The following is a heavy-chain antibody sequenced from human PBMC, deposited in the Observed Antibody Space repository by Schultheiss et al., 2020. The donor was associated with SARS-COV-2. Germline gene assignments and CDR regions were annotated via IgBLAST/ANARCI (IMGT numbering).Heavy chain of an antibody. V-gene: IGHV1-8*01. CDR3: ATWEESSGSYLGQSEGDY. J-gene: IGHJ4*02. CDR2: INPNSGGT. Sequence: ASVKVSCKASGYTFTSYDINWVRQATGQGLEWMGRINPNSGGTNYAQKFQGRVTMTEETSTDIAYMEVSSLRSEDTAVYYCATWEESSGSYLGQSEGDYWGQGTLVTVSS. D-gene: IGHD1-26*01. CDR1: GYTFTSYD.